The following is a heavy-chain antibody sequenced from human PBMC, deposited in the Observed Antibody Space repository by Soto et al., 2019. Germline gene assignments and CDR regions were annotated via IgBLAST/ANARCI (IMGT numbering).Heavy chain of an antibody. V-gene: IGHV3-73*01. CDR3: TRLHSGSYFFDY. J-gene: IGHJ4*02. CDR2: IGSKPNNYAT. Sequence: EVQLVESGGGLVQPGGSLKLCCAASGFTFSGSAMDWVRQAYGKGLEWVGRIGSKPNNYATAYAASVIGRFTISRDDSKNTAYLQMNSLKIEDTAVYYCTRLHSGSYFFDYWGQGTLVTVSS. D-gene: IGHD1-26*01. CDR1: GFTFSGSA.